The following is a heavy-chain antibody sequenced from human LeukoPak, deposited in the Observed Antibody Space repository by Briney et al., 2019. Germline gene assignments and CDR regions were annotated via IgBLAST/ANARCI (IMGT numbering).Heavy chain of an antibody. J-gene: IGHJ4*02. D-gene: IGHD1-26*01. CDR3: AIRYSGSYNDY. CDR1: GYRFTDYW. Sequence: GESLTISCKGSGYRFTDYWIGWVRQMPGKGLDWMGIIYPRDSDTRYSPSFQGHVTISADKSISTVYLQWSSLKASDAAMYYCAIRYSGSYNDYWGQGTLVTVSS. V-gene: IGHV5-51*01. CDR2: IYPRDSDT.